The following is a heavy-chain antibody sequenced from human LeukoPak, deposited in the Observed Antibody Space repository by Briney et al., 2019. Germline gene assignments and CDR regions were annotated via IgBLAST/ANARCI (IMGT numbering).Heavy chain of an antibody. CDR1: GFTFSSYA. CDR2: ISGSGGST. J-gene: IGHJ6*02. V-gene: IGHV3-23*01. Sequence: GGSLRLSCAASGFTFSSYAMSWVRQAPGKGLKWVSAISGSGGSTYYADSVKGRFTISRDNSKNTLYLQMNSLRAEDTAVYYCAKDSEWFGELWSSAYGMDVWGQGTTVTVSS. CDR3: AKDSEWFGELWSSAYGMDV. D-gene: IGHD3-10*01.